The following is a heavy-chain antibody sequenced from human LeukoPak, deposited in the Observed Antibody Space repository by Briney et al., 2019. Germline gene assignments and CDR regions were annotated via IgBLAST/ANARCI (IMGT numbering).Heavy chain of an antibody. CDR3: AKVQPSYSGRKPRAFDI. D-gene: IGHD1-26*01. J-gene: IGHJ3*02. Sequence: GGSLRLSCAASGFTFSSYGMHWVRQAPGKGLEWVAVISYDGSNKYYADSVKGRFTISRDNSKNTLYLQMNSLRAEDTAVYYCAKVQPSYSGRKPRAFDIWGQGTMVTVSS. V-gene: IGHV3-30*18. CDR2: ISYDGSNK. CDR1: GFTFSSYG.